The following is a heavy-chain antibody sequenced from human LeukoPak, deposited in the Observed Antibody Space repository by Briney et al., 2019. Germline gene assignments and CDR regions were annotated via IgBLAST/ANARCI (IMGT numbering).Heavy chain of an antibody. CDR1: GGSISSGGYY. V-gene: IGHV4-31*03. J-gene: IGHJ4*02. CDR2: IYHSGST. D-gene: IGHD2/OR15-2a*01. Sequence: PSETLSLTCSVSGGSISSGGYYWSWIRQPPGKGLEWMGNIYHSGSTYYNSSLKSRIIISRDTSKNQFSLKLRSVSAADTAVYYCARDSTSRYYFDYWGQGTLVT. CDR3: ARDSTSRYYFDY.